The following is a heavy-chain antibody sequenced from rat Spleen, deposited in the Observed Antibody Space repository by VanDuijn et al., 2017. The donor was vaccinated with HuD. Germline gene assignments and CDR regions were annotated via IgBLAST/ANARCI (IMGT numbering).Heavy chain of an antibody. Sequence: EVQLVESGGGLVQPGRSLKLSCAASGFTFSNYDMAWVRQAPTKGLEWVAAISPSGDSTYYRDSVKGRFTVSRDNAQNTLYLQMNSLRSEDTATYYCTREGYPGITDGVDYWGQGVMVTVSS. D-gene: IGHD1-4*01. J-gene: IGHJ2*01. V-gene: IGHV5-27*01. CDR2: ISPSGDST. CDR3: TREGYPGITDGVDY. CDR1: GFTFSNYD.